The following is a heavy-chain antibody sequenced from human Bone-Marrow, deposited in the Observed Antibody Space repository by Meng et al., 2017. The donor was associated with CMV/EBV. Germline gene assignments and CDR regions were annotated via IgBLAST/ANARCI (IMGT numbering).Heavy chain of an antibody. CDR2: ISWNSGSI. V-gene: IGHV3-9*01. CDR3: AKARFLTGNHGMDV. J-gene: IGHJ6*02. Sequence: GGSLRLSCAASGFTFDDYAMHWVRQAPGKGLEWVSGISWNSGSIGYADSVKGRFTISRDNAKNSLYLQMNSLRAEDTALYYCAKARFLTGNHGMDVWVQGTTATVPS. CDR1: GFTFDDYA. D-gene: IGHD3-9*01.